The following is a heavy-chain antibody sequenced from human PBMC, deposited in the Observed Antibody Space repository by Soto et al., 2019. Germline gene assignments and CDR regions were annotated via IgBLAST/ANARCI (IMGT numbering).Heavy chain of an antibody. D-gene: IGHD2-2*01. CDR2: LSDSGGHT. CDR1: GFTFSLYA. V-gene: IGHV3-23*01. Sequence: GGSLRLSCAGSGFTFSLYAMTWVRQAPGKGLEWVSTLSDSGGHTYYADSVKGRFTVSRDNPKNTLYLQMNSLRAEDTAVYYCAEDSQSVSVSAARVYGMDVWGQGTTVTVSS. CDR3: AEDSQSVSVSAARVYGMDV. J-gene: IGHJ6*02.